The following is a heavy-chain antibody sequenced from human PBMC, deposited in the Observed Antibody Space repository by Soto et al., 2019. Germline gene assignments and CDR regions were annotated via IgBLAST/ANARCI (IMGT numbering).Heavy chain of an antibody. CDR2: IIPIFGTP. D-gene: IGHD6-13*01. CDR3: ARDTGIGVAGTVMDF. V-gene: IGHV1-69*13. CDR1: GGTFSSYG. J-gene: IGHJ6*02. Sequence: GASVKVSCKASGGTFSSYGISWVRQAPGQGLEWMGGIIPIFGTPNYAQKFQGRVTITAHESTSPAYVELTSLRSEDTAVYYCARDTGIGVAGTVMDFCGQGTTVTVSS.